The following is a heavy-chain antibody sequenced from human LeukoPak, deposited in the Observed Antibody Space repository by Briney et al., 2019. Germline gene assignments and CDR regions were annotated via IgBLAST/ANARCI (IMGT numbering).Heavy chain of an antibody. D-gene: IGHD5-12*01. CDR3: ARDGGYRGYDADC. J-gene: IGHJ4*02. Sequence: GGSLRLSCAASGFTFSTYSMKWVRQAPGKGLEWVSYISDSGAMYYADSVRGRFTISREDAQNSLFLQMNSLRAEDTAVYYCARDGGYRGYDADCWGQGTLVTVSS. CDR1: GFTFSTYS. V-gene: IGHV3-48*01. CDR2: ISDSGAM.